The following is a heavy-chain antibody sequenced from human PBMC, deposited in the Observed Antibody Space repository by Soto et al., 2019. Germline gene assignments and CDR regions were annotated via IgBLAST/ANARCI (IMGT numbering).Heavy chain of an antibody. CDR2: IYYSGST. J-gene: IGHJ4*02. Sequence: QVQLQESGPGLVKPSETLSLTCTVSGGSISSYYWSWIRQPRGKGLEWIGYIYYSGSTNYKPSLKSRVTISVDTSKNQFSLKQSSVTAADTAVYYCARDNKVLDYWGKGTLVTVSS. CDR3: ARDNKVLDY. CDR1: GGSISSYY. V-gene: IGHV4-59*01.